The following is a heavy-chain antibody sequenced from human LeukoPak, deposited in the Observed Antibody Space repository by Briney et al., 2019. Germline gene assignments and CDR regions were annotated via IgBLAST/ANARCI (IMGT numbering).Heavy chain of an antibody. CDR2: ISYDGSNK. CDR1: GFTFSSYA. CDR3: ARALYGDYENYFDY. D-gene: IGHD4-17*01. Sequence: GRSPRLSCAASGFTFSSYAMHWVRQAPGKGLEWVAVISYDGSNKYYADSVKGRFTITRDNSKNTLYLQMNSLRAEDTAVYYCARALYGDYENYFDYWGQGTLVTVSS. J-gene: IGHJ4*02. V-gene: IGHV3-30*04.